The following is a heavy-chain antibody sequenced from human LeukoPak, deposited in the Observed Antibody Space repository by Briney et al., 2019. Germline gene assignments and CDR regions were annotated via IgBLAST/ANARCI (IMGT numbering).Heavy chain of an antibody. V-gene: IGHV3-21*01. CDR2: ISTSSIYI. Sequence: PGGSLRLSCAASGFAFSSYSMNWVRQAPGRGLEWVPSISTSSIYIYYADSVKGRFTISRDNAKKSLYLQVNSLRAEDTAVYYCARGAINSGSYDAYFDYWGQGTLVTVSS. CDR1: GFAFSSYS. CDR3: ARGAINSGSYDAYFDY. J-gene: IGHJ4*02. D-gene: IGHD1-26*01.